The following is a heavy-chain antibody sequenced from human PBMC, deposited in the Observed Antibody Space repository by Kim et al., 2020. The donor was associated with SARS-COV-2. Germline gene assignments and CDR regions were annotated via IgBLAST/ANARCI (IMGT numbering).Heavy chain of an antibody. J-gene: IGHJ3*02. D-gene: IGHD6-13*01. CDR3: ARSRPQFRLFDI. Sequence: GGSLRLSCAASGFTFSSYSMNWVRQAPGKGLEWVSSISSSSSYIYYADSVKGRFTISRDNAKNSLYLQMNSLRAEDTAVYYCARSRPQFRLFDIWGQGTMVTVSS. V-gene: IGHV3-21*01. CDR1: GFTFSSYS. CDR2: ISSSSSYI.